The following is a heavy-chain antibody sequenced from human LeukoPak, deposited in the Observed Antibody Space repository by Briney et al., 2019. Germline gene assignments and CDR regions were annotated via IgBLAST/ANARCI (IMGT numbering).Heavy chain of an antibody. CDR3: ARGFGGCSGGSCYPTLGYYYYYYMDV. J-gene: IGHJ6*03. V-gene: IGHV1-46*01. D-gene: IGHD2-15*01. CDR2: INPSGGST. Sequence: ASVKVSCKASGYTFTSYYMHWVRQAPGQGLEWMGIINPSGGSTSYAQKFQGRVTMTRDTSTSTVYMELSSLRSEDTAVYYCARGFGGCSGGSCYPTLGYYYYYYMDVYGKGTTVTVSS. CDR1: GYTFTSYY.